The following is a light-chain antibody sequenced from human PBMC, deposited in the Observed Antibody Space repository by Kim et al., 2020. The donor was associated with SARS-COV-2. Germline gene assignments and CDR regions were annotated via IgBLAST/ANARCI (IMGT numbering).Light chain of an antibody. CDR3: CSYAGSSTYV. CDR2: DIN. V-gene: IGLV2-23*02. Sequence: QSALTQPASVSGSPGQSITIPCTGTSSDVGSYNLVSWFQHHPGKAPKLLIFDINKRPSGVSNRFSGSKSGNTASLTISGLQAEDEADYSCCSYAGSSTYVFGTGTKVTVL. J-gene: IGLJ1*01. CDR1: SSDVGSYNL.